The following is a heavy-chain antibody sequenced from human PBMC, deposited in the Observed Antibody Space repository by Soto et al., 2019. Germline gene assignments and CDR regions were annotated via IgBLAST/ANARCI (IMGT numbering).Heavy chain of an antibody. V-gene: IGHV3-23*01. J-gene: IGHJ6*02. CDR1: GFTFSSYA. D-gene: IGHD3-10*01. CDR2: ISGSGGST. Sequence: GGSLRLSCAASGFTFSSYAMSWVRQAPGKGLEWVSAISGSGGSTYYADSVKGRFTISRDNSKNTLYLQMNSLRAEDTAVYYCAKDPGSEGYYYYGMDVWGQGTTVTVSS. CDR3: AKDPGSEGYYYYGMDV.